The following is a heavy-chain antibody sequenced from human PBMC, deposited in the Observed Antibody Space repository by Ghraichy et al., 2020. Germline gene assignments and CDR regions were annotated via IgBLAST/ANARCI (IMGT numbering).Heavy chain of an antibody. CDR1: GYTFTGYY. J-gene: IGHJ4*02. CDR3: ARAPPRQIYDSSGYYDY. CDR2: INPNSGGT. Sequence: ASVKVSCKASGYTFTGYYMHWVRQAPGQGLEWMGWINPNSGGTNYAQKFQGRVTMTRDTSISTAYMELSRLRSDDTAVYYCARAPPRQIYDSSGYYDYWGQGTLVTVSS. V-gene: IGHV1-2*02. D-gene: IGHD3-22*01.